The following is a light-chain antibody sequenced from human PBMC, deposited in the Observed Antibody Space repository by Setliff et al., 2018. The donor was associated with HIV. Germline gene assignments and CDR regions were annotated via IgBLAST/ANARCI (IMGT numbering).Light chain of an antibody. CDR2: EVT. Sequence: QSALTQPPSTSASPGQSVTLTFTGTSHDVGGYDYVSWYQQHPGKAPKLMSSEVTKRPSGVPDRFSGSKSGNTASLTVSGLQADDEADYYCSSKTGIPSYVFGSGTKVTVL. V-gene: IGLV2-8*01. CDR1: SHDVGGYDY. J-gene: IGLJ1*01. CDR3: SSKTGIPSYV.